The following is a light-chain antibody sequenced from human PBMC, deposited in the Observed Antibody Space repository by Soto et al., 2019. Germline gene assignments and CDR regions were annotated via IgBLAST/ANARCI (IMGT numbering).Light chain of an antibody. Sequence: QSVLTQPPSASGTPGQRVTISCSGRTSNIGSNAVSWYQHLPGTAPKLLICTDDQRPSGVPDRFSGSKSGTSASLAISGLQSEDEADYYCAAWDDSLNGWVFGGGTKLTVL. J-gene: IGLJ3*02. CDR2: TDD. V-gene: IGLV1-44*01. CDR1: TSNIGSNA. CDR3: AAWDDSLNGWV.